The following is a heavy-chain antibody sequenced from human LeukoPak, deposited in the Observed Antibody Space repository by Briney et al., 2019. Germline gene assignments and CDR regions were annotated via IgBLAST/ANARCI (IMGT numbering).Heavy chain of an antibody. D-gene: IGHD1-26*01. J-gene: IGHJ4*02. V-gene: IGHV1-18*01. CDR1: GYTFASYG. CDR3: ARGRDRVGATNPVY. Sequence: ASVKVSCKASGYTFASYGISWVRQAPGQGLEWMGWISAYNGNTNYAQKLQGRVTMTTDTSTSTAYMELRSLRSDDTAVYYCARGRDRVGATNPVYWGQGTLVTVSS. CDR2: ISAYNGNT.